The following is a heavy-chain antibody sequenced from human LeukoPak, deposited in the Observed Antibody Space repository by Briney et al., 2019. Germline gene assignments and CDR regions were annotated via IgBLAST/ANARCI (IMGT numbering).Heavy chain of an antibody. V-gene: IGHV1-69*04. CDR2: IIPMLGLA. D-gene: IGHD3-22*01. CDR3: AGGKENYDSHGHYRPYYGMDV. CDR1: GGTFSAFG. J-gene: IGHJ6*02. Sequence: GSSVRVSCKASGGTFSAFGFCWVRQGPGQGLEWMGGIIPMLGLANYAKKFQGRVTITADQSARTLYMDMSSLRSEDTAVYYCAGGKENYDSHGHYRPYYGMDVWGQGTTVTVSS.